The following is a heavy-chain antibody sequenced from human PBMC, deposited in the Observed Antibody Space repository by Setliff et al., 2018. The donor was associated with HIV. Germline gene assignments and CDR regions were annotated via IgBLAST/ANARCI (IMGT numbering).Heavy chain of an antibody. CDR1: GGSISSYY. V-gene: IGHV4-59*12. J-gene: IGHJ4*02. D-gene: IGHD1-26*01. Sequence: PSETLSLTCTVSGGSISSYYWSWIRQPPGKGLEWIGYIYYSGNTNYNPSLKSRVTISVDTSKNQFSLQLNSVTAADTAVYFCARTRAPYFFDFWGQGAQVTVSS. CDR2: IYYSGNT. CDR3: ARTRAPYFFDF.